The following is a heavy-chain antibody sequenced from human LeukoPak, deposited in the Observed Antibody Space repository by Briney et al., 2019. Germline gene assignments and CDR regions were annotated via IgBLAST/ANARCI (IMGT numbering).Heavy chain of an antibody. Sequence: SETLSLTCTVSGASINNNFWTWIRQPPGKGLEWIGYIYSSGSANYNPSLKSRVIISGDTSKNQISLNLTSVTAADTAVYFCARHRYYYDTWGHGTLVTVSS. V-gene: IGHV4-59*08. D-gene: IGHD3-22*01. CDR1: GASINNNF. J-gene: IGHJ4*01. CDR3: ARHRYYYDT. CDR2: IYSSGSA.